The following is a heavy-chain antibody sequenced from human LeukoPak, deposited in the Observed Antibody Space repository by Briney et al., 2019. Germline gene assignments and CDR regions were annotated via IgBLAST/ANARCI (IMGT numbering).Heavy chain of an antibody. Sequence: GGSLRLSCAASGITFSRSWMSWVRQAPGKGLEWVAFIKEDGSEKYYVDSVKGRFTISRDNAKNSLYLQMNSLRAEDTAVYYCARGHYTMDVWGQGTTVTVSS. V-gene: IGHV3-7*02. CDR1: GITFSRSW. CDR2: IKEDGSEK. CDR3: ARGHYTMDV. J-gene: IGHJ6*02.